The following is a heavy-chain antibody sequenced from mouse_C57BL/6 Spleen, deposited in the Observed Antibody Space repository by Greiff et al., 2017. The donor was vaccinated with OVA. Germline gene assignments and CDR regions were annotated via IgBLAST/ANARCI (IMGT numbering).Heavy chain of an antibody. V-gene: IGHV1-50*01. CDR2: IDPYDSYT. Sequence: QVQLQQPGAELVKPGASVKLSCKASGYTFTSYWMQWVKQRPGQGLEWIGEIDPYDSYTNYNQKFKGKATLTVDTSSSTAYMQLSSLTSADSAVYYCAREWYFDVWGTGTTVTVSS. CDR1: GYTFTSYW. CDR3: AREWYFDV. J-gene: IGHJ1*03.